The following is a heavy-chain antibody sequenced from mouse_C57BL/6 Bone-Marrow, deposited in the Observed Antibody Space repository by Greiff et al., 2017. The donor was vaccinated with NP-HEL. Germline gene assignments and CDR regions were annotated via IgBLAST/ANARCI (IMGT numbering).Heavy chain of an antibody. V-gene: IGHV5-6*01. CDR2: ISSGGSYT. CDR3: VSPYDYDVAWFAY. J-gene: IGHJ3*01. D-gene: IGHD2-4*01. CDR1: GFTFSSYG. Sequence: EVKLQESGGDLVKPGGSLKLSCAASGFTFSSYGMSWVRQTPDKRLEWVATISSGGSYTYYPDSVKGPFTISRDNAKNTLYLQMSSLKSEDTAMYYCVSPYDYDVAWFAYWGQGTLVTVSA.